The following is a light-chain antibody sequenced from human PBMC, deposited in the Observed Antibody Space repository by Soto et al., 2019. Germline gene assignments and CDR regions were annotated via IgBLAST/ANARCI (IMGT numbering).Light chain of an antibody. CDR2: DVS. CDR1: SSEVGGYNY. Sequence: QSALTQPASVSGSPGQSITISCTGTSSEVGGYNYVSWYQQHPGKAPKVMIYDVSNRPSGVSNRFSGSKSGNTASLTISGLQAEDDTDYYCSSYTSSSTLEGVFGTGTKVTVL. J-gene: IGLJ1*01. CDR3: SSYTSSSTLEGV. V-gene: IGLV2-14*01.